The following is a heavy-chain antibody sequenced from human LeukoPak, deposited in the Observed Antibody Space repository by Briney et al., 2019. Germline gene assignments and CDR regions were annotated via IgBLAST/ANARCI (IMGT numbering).Heavy chain of an antibody. V-gene: IGHV3-66*01. CDR2: IYDDGTK. CDR1: GFTFSNKY. J-gene: IGHJ4*02. Sequence: PGGSLRLSCAASGFTFSNKYMGWVRQAPGKGLEWDSVIYDDGTKYYPDSVKGRFTISRDNSENTLYLHMSSLRAEDTAVYYCARLDVAYFDSWGQGTLVTVSS. CDR3: ARLDVAYFDS. D-gene: IGHD6-6*01.